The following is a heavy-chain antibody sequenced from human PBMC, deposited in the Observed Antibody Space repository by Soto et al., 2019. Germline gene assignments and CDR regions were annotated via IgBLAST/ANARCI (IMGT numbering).Heavy chain of an antibody. V-gene: IGHV4-34*01. CDR2: INHSGST. CDR3: ARGGTAAAGNDFDY. D-gene: IGHD6-13*01. J-gene: IGHJ4*02. Sequence: QVQLQQWGAGLLKPSETLSLTCAVYGGSFSGYYWSWIRQPPGKGLEWIGEINHSGSTNYNPSLKSRVNISVDTSKNQCSLKLSSVTAADTAVYYCARGGTAAAGNDFDYWGQGTLVTVSS. CDR1: GGSFSGYY.